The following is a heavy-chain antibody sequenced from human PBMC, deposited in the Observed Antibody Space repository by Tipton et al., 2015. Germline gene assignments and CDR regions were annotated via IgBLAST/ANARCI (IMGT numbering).Heavy chain of an antibody. CDR1: GGSISSGGHY. CDR3: ARDPGVGSGWSQQGDF. Sequence: TLSLTCTVSGGSISSGGHYWTWIRQHPGKGLEWIGYIYYTGTTYYNPSLKSRVTISVDTSKNQFSLKLSSVTAADTAVYYCARDPGVGSGWSQQGDFWGQGTLVTVSS. J-gene: IGHJ4*02. CDR2: IYYTGTT. D-gene: IGHD6-19*01. V-gene: IGHV4-31*03.